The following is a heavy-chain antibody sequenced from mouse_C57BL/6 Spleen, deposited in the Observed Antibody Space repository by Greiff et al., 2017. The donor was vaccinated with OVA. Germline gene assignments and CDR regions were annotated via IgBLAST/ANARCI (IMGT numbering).Heavy chain of an antibody. CDR1: GYTFTDYE. J-gene: IGHJ3*01. CDR2: IDPETGGT. V-gene: IGHV1-15*01. Sequence: QVHVKQSGAELVRPGASVTLSCKASGYTFTDYEMHWVKQTPVHGLEWIGAIDPETGGTAYNQKFKGKAILTADKSSSTAYMELRSLTSEDSAVYYCTRSGAQAPFAYWGQGTLVTVSA. CDR3: TRSGAQAPFAY. D-gene: IGHD3-2*02.